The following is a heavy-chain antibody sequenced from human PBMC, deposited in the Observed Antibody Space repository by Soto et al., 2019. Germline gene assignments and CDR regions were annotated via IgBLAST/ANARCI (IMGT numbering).Heavy chain of an antibody. CDR1: GFTFSGSA. D-gene: IGHD6-6*01. CDR2: IRSKVNSYAT. V-gene: IGHV3-73*02. Sequence: EVQLVESGGDLVQPGGSLKVSCAASGFTFSGSAIHWVRQASGKGLEWVGRIRSKVNSYATAYAASVKGRFSISRDDSQKKASLEMNSLKTEDTGVYYCTRFSMDSSSGWFDPWCQGTLVAVSS. J-gene: IGHJ5*02. CDR3: TRFSMDSSSGWFDP.